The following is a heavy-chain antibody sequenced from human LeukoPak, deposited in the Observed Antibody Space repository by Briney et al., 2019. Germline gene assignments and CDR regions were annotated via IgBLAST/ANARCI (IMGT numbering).Heavy chain of an antibody. V-gene: IGHV4-59*01. CDR1: GGSISSYY. D-gene: IGHD3-9*01. CDR2: IYYSGST. Sequence: PSETLSLTCTVSGGSISSYYWSWIRQPPGKGLEWIGYIYYSGSTNYNPSLKSRVTISVDTSKNQFSLKLSSVTAADTAVYYCARDSYIYDILTGYAPRPYAFDIWGQGTMVTVSS. CDR3: ARDSYIYDILTGYAPRPYAFDI. J-gene: IGHJ3*02.